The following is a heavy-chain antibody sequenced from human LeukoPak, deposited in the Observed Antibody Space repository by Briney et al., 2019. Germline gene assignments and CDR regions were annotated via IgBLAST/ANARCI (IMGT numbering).Heavy chain of an antibody. J-gene: IGHJ6*03. D-gene: IGHD2-8*01. CDR2: TYYSGST. CDR1: GGSISSSTYY. Sequence: PSETLSLTCTVSGGSISSSTYYWGWIRQPPGKGLEWIGSTYYSGSTYYNPSLKSRVTISVDTSKNQFSLKLSSVTAADTAVYYCASLDCTNGVCYTFHYYYYMDVWGKGTTVTVSS. V-gene: IGHV4-39*07. CDR3: ASLDCTNGVCYTFHYYYYMDV.